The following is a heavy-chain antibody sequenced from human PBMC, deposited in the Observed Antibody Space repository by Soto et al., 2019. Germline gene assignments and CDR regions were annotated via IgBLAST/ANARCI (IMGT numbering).Heavy chain of an antibody. CDR2: IYYSGST. CDR3: ARRSSTIGYYMDV. D-gene: IGHD2-2*01. Sequence: SETLSLTCTVSGGSISSYYWSWIRQPPGKGLEWIGYIYYSGSTNYNPSLKSRVTISVDTSKNQFSLKLSSVTAADTAVYYCARRSSTIGYYMDVWGKGTTVTVSS. J-gene: IGHJ6*03. V-gene: IGHV4-59*08. CDR1: GGSISSYY.